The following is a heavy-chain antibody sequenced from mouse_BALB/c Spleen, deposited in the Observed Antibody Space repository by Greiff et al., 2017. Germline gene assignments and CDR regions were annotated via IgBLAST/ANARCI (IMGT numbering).Heavy chain of an antibody. CDR1: GYAFTSYN. V-gene: IGHV1S135*01. J-gene: IGHJ4*01. CDR2: IDPYNGGT. Sequence: EVQRVESGPELVKPGASVKVSCKASGYAFTSYNMYWVKQSHGKSLEWIGYIDPYNGGTSYNQKFKGKATLTVDKSSSTAYMHLNSLTSEDSAVYYCARGIYDGYLYYAMDYWGQGTSVTVSS. D-gene: IGHD2-3*01. CDR3: ARGIYDGYLYYAMDY.